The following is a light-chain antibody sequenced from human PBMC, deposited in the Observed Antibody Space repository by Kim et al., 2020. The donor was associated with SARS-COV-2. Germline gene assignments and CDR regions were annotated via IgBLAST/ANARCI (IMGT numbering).Light chain of an antibody. CDR2: DAF. CDR1: QSLSSN. CDR3: QQYNNWPFT. Sequence: VPPEESAALSCRASQSLSSNLAWYQQKPGQAPRLLIYDAFTRATGIPARFSGSGSGTEFTLTISSLQSEDFALYYCQQYNNWPFTFGPGTKVDIK. V-gene: IGKV3-15*01. J-gene: IGKJ3*01.